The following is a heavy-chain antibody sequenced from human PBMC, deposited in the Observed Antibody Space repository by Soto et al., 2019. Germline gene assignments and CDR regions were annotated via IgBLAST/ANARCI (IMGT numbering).Heavy chain of an antibody. Sequence: QTQLVQSGPEVKKPGTSVKVSCKASGFTFSSSAIQWVRQARGQRLEWIGWIVVGSGNTKYAQKFQERLTMTSDMSTNTDYLERSSLRSEDTAVYYCAADRAATEMYNWFDPWGQGTLVTVSS. CDR2: IVVGSGNT. D-gene: IGHD6-13*01. J-gene: IGHJ5*02. V-gene: IGHV1-58*02. CDR3: AADRAATEMYNWFDP. CDR1: GFTFSSSA.